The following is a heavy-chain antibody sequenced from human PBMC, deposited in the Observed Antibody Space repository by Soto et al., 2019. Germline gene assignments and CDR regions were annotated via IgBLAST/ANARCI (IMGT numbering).Heavy chain of an antibody. Sequence: QVQLQESGPGLVKPSQTLSLTCTVSGGSISSGDYYWSWIRQPPGKGLEWIGYIYYSGSTYYNPSLKSRVTISVDTSKNQFSLKLSSVTAADTAVYYCARAKVAVAGFRPHGTLDYWGQGTLVTVSS. D-gene: IGHD6-19*01. V-gene: IGHV4-30-4*01. J-gene: IGHJ4*02. CDR3: ARAKVAVAGFRPHGTLDY. CDR2: IYYSGST. CDR1: GGSISSGDYY.